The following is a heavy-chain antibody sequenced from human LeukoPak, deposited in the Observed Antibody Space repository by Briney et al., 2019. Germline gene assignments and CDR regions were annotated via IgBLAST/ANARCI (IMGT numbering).Heavy chain of an antibody. D-gene: IGHD1-26*01. CDR3: AKDAGATGIDYYYYYMDV. V-gene: IGHV3-23*01. Sequence: GGSLRLSCAASGFTFSSYGMSWVRQTPGKGLEWVSSISGSGGGTYFADSVKGRFTISRDNSNNMVYLQMNSLRAEDTAIYYCAKDAGATGIDYYYYYMDVWGKGTTVTISS. CDR1: GFTFSSYG. CDR2: ISGSGGGT. J-gene: IGHJ6*03.